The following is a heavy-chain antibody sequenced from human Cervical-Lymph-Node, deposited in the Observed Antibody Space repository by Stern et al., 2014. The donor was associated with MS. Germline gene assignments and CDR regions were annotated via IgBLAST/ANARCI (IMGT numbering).Heavy chain of an antibody. CDR1: GFTFDDYA. Sequence: EVQLVQSGGGSVQPGRSLRLSCAASGFTFDDYAMHWVRRAPGKGLEWVSSISSKSGTIGYADSVKGRFTISRDNAKNSVFLQMNNLRPEDTAFYYCAKDMRGVGFGVDVWGQGTTVTVSS. CDR3: AKDMRGVGFGVDV. J-gene: IGHJ6*02. CDR2: ISSKSGTI. D-gene: IGHD5-12*01. V-gene: IGHV3-9*01.